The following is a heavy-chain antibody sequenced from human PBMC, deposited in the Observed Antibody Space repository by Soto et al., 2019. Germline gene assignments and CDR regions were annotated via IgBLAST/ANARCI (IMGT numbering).Heavy chain of an antibody. J-gene: IGHJ4*02. D-gene: IGHD3-16*01. Sequence: QVQLQGSGPGLVKPSGTLSLSCAVSGGSISSSHWWTWVRQPPGKGLEWIGEIYHSGSTNYNPSLKSRVTISVDTSRNQFSLNLSSVTAADTAVYYCASSRGGEDYWGQGILVTVSS. CDR2: IYHSGST. CDR1: GGSISSSHW. V-gene: IGHV4-4*02. CDR3: ASSRGGEDY.